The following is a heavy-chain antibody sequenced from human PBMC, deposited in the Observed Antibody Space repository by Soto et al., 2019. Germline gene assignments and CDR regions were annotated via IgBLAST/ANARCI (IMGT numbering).Heavy chain of an antibody. J-gene: IGHJ4*02. CDR2: MNPNTGGA. CDR3: ARELRGHLRTL. CDR1: GYTFTGYY. V-gene: IGHV1-2*02. D-gene: IGHD3-10*01. Sequence: ASVKVSCKASGYTFTGYYISWVRQAPGQGLESMGCMNPNTGGANYAQMFQDRITMTRDTSISTGYMERSGLRSDDTATDFWARELRGHLRTLWGKGTLVT.